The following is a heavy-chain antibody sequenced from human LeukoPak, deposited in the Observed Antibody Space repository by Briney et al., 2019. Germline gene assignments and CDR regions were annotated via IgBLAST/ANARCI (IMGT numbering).Heavy chain of an antibody. CDR1: GGSISSHY. CDR2: IYYSGST. Sequence: PSETLSLTCTVSGGSISSHYWSWVRQPPGKGLEWVGYIYYSGSTNYNPSLKSRVTTSLETSQNQFSLKLRSVTAADTAVYYCARVGNYYDSSGYYSFDYWGQGTLVTVSS. D-gene: IGHD3-22*01. J-gene: IGHJ4*02. V-gene: IGHV4-59*11. CDR3: ARVGNYYDSSGYYSFDY.